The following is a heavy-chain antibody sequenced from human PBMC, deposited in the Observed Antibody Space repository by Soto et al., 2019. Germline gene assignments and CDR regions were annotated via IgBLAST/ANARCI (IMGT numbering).Heavy chain of an antibody. V-gene: IGHV3-23*01. CDR2: ISGSGGST. CDR3: AKDMECITMMVVVIPSFDY. J-gene: IGHJ4*02. D-gene: IGHD3-22*01. Sequence: EVQLLESGGGLVQPGGSLRLSCAASGFTFSSYAMSWVRQAPGKGLEWVSAISGSGGSTYYADSVKGRFTISRDNAKNTLYLQMNSLRDEDTAVYYCAKDMECITMMVVVIPSFDYWGQGTLVTFSS. CDR1: GFTFSSYA.